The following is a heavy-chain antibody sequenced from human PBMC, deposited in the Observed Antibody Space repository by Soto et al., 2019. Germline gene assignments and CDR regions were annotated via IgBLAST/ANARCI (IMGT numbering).Heavy chain of an antibody. V-gene: IGHV1-69*04. Sequence: ASVKVSCKASGGTFSSYTISWVRQAPGQGLEWMGRIIPILGIANYAQKFQGRVTITADKSTSTAYMELSSLRSEDTAVYYCAREYCSGGSCYSVWFDPWGQGTLVTVSS. CDR2: IIPILGIA. CDR1: GGTFSSYT. CDR3: AREYCSGGSCYSVWFDP. D-gene: IGHD2-15*01. J-gene: IGHJ5*02.